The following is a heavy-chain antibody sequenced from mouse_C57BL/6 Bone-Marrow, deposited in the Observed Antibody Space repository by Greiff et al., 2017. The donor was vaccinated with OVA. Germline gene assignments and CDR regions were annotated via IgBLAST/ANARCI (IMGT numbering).Heavy chain of an antibody. V-gene: IGHV1-19*01. J-gene: IGHJ4*01. CDR1: GYTFTDYY. D-gene: IGHD2-14*01. CDR3: ARGYPGAMDY. Sequence: EVQLQQSGPVLVKPGASVKMSCKASGYTFTDYYMNWVKQSPGKSLEWIGVINPYNGGTSYNQKFKGKATLTVDKSSSTAYMELNSLTSEDSAVYYCARGYPGAMDYWGQGTSVTVSS. CDR2: INPYNGGT.